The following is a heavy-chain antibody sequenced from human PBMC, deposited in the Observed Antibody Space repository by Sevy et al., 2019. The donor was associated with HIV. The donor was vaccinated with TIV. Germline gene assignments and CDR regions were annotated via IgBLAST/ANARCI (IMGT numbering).Heavy chain of an antibody. J-gene: IGHJ4*02. CDR1: GYTFTSYG. D-gene: IGHD3-3*01. CDR2: ISAYNGNT. CDR3: ASEGIYDFWSGLVDY. Sequence: ASVKVACKASGYTFTSYGISWVRQAPGQGLEWMGWISAYNGNTNYAQKLQGRVTMTTDTSTSTAYMELWSLRSDDTAVYYCASEGIYDFWSGLVDYWGQGTLVTVSS. V-gene: IGHV1-18*01.